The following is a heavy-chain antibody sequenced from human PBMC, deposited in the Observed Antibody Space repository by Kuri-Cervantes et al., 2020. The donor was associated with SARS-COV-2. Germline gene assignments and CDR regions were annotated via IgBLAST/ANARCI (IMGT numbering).Heavy chain of an antibody. V-gene: IGHV3-7*05. J-gene: IGHJ4*02. CDR3: VKDSRVYYFDY. CDR1: GFTFDAFW. CDR2: IKQDGCAK. D-gene: IGHD2/OR15-2a*01. Sequence: LSLTCAASGFTFDAFWMSWVRQAPGKGLEGLGNIKQDGCAKYSVDSVKGRFTISRDNSKNTLYLQMNSLRAEDTAVYYCVKDSRVYYFDYWGQGTLVTVSS.